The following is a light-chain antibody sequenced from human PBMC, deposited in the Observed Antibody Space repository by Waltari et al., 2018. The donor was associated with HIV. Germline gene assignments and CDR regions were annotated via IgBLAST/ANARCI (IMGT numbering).Light chain of an antibody. CDR2: GAS. Sequence: EIVMTQSPATLSVFPGERATLSCRTSQSVSSNLAWYQQKPGQAPRPLIYGASTRATGIPARFSGSGSGTDFTLTISSLEPEDFAVYYCQQRSNWPPYTFGQGTKLEIK. J-gene: IGKJ2*01. CDR3: QQRSNWPPYT. V-gene: IGKV3-11*01. CDR1: QSVSSN.